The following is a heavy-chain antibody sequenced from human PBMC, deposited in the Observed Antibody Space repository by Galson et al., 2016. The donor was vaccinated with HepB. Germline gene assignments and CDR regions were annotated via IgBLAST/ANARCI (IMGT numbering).Heavy chain of an antibody. CDR3: ARDDRGTWSMDS. D-gene: IGHD3-22*01. Sequence: SLRLSCAASGFTFSREAMHWGRQAPGKGLEWVAVISDDGSRKNHADSVKGRFTISRDNSKNTLYLQMISLRTEDTAVYYCARDDRGTWSMDSWGQGTLVTVSS. CDR1: GFTFSREA. CDR2: ISDDGSRK. V-gene: IGHV3-30*04. J-gene: IGHJ4*02.